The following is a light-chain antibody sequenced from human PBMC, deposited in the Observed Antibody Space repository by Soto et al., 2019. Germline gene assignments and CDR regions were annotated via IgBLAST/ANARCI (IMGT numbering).Light chain of an antibody. CDR2: AAS. J-gene: IGKJ4*01. Sequence: DIQLTQSPAFLSASLGDRVTISCRASQGISSHLAWYQQKPGKAPELLIYAASTLQSGVPSRFSGSGSGTEFTLTISSLQPEDFATYFCQHLNSYPRALSFGGGTKVELK. CDR1: QGISSH. V-gene: IGKV1-9*01. CDR3: QHLNSYPRALS.